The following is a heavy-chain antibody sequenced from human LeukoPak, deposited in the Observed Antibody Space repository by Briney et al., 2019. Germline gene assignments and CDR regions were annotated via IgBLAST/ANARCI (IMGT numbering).Heavy chain of an antibody. V-gene: IGHV3-66*01. D-gene: IGHD3-22*01. CDR3: AREGLNYDSSGFDH. J-gene: IGHJ4*02. Sequence: GGSLRLSCAASGFTISSNYMSWVRQAPWKGLEWVSVIYSGGSTYYADSVKGRFTISRDNSKNTLYLQMNSLRAEDTAVYYCAREGLNYDSSGFDHWGQGTLVTVSS. CDR1: GFTISSNY. CDR2: IYSGGST.